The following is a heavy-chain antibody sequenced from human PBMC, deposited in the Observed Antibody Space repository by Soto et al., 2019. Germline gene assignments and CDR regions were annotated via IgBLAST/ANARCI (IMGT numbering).Heavy chain of an antibody. CDR2: VYSAGNT. D-gene: IGHD6-19*01. J-gene: IGHJ1*01. CDR3: ARAVGSSGGWAEYFQH. V-gene: IGHV3-53*01. CDR1: GLTVSSNY. Sequence: EVQLVASGGGLIQPGGSLRLSFAASGLTVSSNYMGWVRQAPWKGLEYVSVVYSAGNTYYADSVKGRFTISRDSSENTLFLQMNSLRAEDTAVYFCARAVGSSGGWAEYFQHWGQGTLVTVSS.